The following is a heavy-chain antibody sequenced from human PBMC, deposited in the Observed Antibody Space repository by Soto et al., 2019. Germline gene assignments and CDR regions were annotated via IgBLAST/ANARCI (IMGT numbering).Heavy chain of an antibody. CDR1: GYTFTRYG. CDR2: ISNYSGNT. CDR3: ARASAFPLDCSGGDCYCGY. J-gene: IGHJ4*02. D-gene: IGHD2-15*01. Sequence: QVHLVQSGTEVKKPGASVKVSCKASGYTFTRYGISWVRQAPGQGLEWMGWISNYSGNTYYLQKFQGRVTMTTDTSTSSAYMEMRSLRSDDTAVYYGARASAFPLDCSGGDCYCGYWGQGTLVTVSS. V-gene: IGHV1-18*01.